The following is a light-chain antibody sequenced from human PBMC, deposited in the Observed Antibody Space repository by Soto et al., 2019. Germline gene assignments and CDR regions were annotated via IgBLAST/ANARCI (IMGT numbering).Light chain of an antibody. J-gene: IGKJ1*01. CDR1: QSVSSSY. CDR2: GAS. Sequence: EIVLTQSPGILSLSPGERATLSCRASQSVSSSYLAWYQQKPGQAPRLLIYGASSRATGIPDRFSGSGSGTDFTLTISRLEPEDFAVYYCQQYGSSPGWTFGQGTKV. V-gene: IGKV3-20*01. CDR3: QQYGSSPGWT.